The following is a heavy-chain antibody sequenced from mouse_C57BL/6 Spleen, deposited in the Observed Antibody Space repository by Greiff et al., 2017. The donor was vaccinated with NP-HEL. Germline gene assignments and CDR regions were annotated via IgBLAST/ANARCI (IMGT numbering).Heavy chain of an antibody. CDR2: IYPGDGDT. CDR1: GYAFSSYW. Sequence: VQLQQSGAELVKPGASVKISCKASGYAFSSYWMNWVKQRPGKGLEWIGQIYPGDGDTNYNGKFKGKATLTADKSSSTAYMQLSSLTSEDSAVYFCARRGDSYYAMDYWGQGTSVTVSS. V-gene: IGHV1-80*01. CDR3: ARRGDSYYAMDY. J-gene: IGHJ4*01.